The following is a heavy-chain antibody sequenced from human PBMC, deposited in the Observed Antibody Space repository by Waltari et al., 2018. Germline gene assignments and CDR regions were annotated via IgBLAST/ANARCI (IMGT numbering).Heavy chain of an antibody. CDR3: ARDGPRLRYFDWLSDFDY. D-gene: IGHD3-9*01. CDR1: GFTFSSYW. V-gene: IGHV3-7*01. CDR2: IKQDGSEK. J-gene: IGHJ4*02. Sequence: EVQLVESGGGLVQPGGSLRLSCAASGFTFSSYWMSWVRQAPGKGLEWVANIKQDGSEKYYVDSVKGRFTISRDNAKNPLYLQMNSLRAEDTAVYYCARDGPRLRYFDWLSDFDYWGQGTLVTVSS.